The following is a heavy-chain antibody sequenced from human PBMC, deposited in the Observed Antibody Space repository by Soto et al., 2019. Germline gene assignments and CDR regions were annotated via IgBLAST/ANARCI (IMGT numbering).Heavy chain of an antibody. CDR2: ISSRSDSI. Sequence: EVQLVESGGGLVQRGGSLRLSCAASGFIFTSYSMVWVRQATGKGLEWVSSISSRSDSIYYADSVKGRFTISRDNAQNSLYLQMNSLTSEDTAVYYCARDRSADRFVQYFQHWGPGTLVTVSS. CDR3: ARDRSADRFVQYFQH. D-gene: IGHD6-19*01. J-gene: IGHJ1*01. V-gene: IGHV3-21*01. CDR1: GFIFTSYS.